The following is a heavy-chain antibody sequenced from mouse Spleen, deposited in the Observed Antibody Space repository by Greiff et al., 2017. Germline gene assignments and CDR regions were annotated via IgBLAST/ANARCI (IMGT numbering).Heavy chain of an antibody. Sequence: EVKLMESGGGLVKLGGSLKLSCAASGFTFSSYAMSWVRQTPEKRLEWVATISSGGGNTYYPDSVKGRFTISRDNAKNTLYLQMSSLKSEDTAMYYCARDDYAPFDYWGQGTTLTVSS. CDR1: GFTFSSYA. D-gene: IGHD2-4*01. V-gene: IGHV5-9*04. CDR2: ISSGGGNT. J-gene: IGHJ2*01. CDR3: ARDDYAPFDY.